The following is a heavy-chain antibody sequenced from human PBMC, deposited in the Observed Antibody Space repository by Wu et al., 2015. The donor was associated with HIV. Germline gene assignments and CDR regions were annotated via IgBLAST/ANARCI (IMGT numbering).Heavy chain of an antibody. CDR2: VIPIYGTT. CDR1: GDTFNNYA. D-gene: IGHD5-12*01. Sequence: QVQLVQSGAEVKKPGSSVTVSCKASGDTFNNYAINWVRQAPGQGLEWVGRVIPIYGTTNYAPKLQGRVTITADESTSTAFMELSSLRSDDTAIYYCARPYSGYAYDVFDIWGQGTMVSVSS. V-gene: IGHV1-69*13. CDR3: ARPYSGYAYDVFDI. J-gene: IGHJ3*02.